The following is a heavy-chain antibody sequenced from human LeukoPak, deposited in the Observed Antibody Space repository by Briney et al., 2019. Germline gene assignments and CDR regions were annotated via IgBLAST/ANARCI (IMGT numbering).Heavy chain of an antibody. CDR3: ASPTVVTPEAFDI. CDR2: IYSGGST. CDR1: GFTVSSNY. V-gene: IGHV3-53*01. D-gene: IGHD4-23*01. J-gene: IGHJ3*02. Sequence: GGSLRLSCAASGFTVSSNYTSWVRQAPGKGLEWVSVIYSGGSTYYADSVKGRFTISRDNSKNTLYLQMNSLRAEDTAVYYCASPTVVTPEAFDIWGQGTMVTVSS.